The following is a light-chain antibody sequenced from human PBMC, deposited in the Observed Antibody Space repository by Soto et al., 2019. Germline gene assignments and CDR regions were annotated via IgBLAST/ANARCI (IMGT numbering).Light chain of an antibody. CDR1: SSDVGGYNY. J-gene: IGLJ1*01. Sequence: QSVLTQPPSASGSPGRSVTISCTGTSSDVGGYNYVSWYQQHPGKAPKLMIYEVSKRPSGVPDRFSGSKSGNTASLTVSGLQAEDEADYYCSSYAGSNNPYVFGTGTKVTVL. CDR2: EVS. CDR3: SSYAGSNNPYV. V-gene: IGLV2-8*01.